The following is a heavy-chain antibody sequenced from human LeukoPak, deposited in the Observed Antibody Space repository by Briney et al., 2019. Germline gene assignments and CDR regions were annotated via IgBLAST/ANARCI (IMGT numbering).Heavy chain of an antibody. Sequence: ASVKVSFKASGYIFTSYGISWVRQAPGQGLEWMGWINTYNGNTKYIQKLQGRVTMTTDTSTSTAYMELRSLRSDDTAVYYCARDLVHHRLLATNYNWFDPWGQGTLVTVSS. CDR2: INTYNGNT. J-gene: IGHJ5*02. CDR1: GYIFTSYG. CDR3: ARDLVHHRLLATNYNWFDP. V-gene: IGHV1-18*01. D-gene: IGHD2-8*01.